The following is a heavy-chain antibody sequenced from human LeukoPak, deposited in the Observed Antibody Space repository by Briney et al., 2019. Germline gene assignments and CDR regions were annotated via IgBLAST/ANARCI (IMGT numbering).Heavy chain of an antibody. J-gene: IGHJ5*02. CDR3: ARAAAGTNWFDP. CDR2: IYYSGST. D-gene: IGHD6-13*01. V-gene: IGHV4-39*07. CDR1: GGSISSSSYY. Sequence: SETLSLTCTVSGGSISSSSYYWGWIRQPPGKGLEWIGSIYYSGSTYYNPSLKSRVTMSVDTSKNQFSLKLSSVTAADTAVYYCARAAAGTNWFDPWGQGTLVTVSS.